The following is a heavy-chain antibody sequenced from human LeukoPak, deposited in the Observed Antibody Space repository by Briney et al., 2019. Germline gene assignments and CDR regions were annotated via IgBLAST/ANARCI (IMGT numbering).Heavy chain of an antibody. CDR1: GFPFSSYA. V-gene: IGHV3-23*01. CDR3: AKGGYYYDSSGYYTRKPFDY. CDR2: MSGCGGST. Sequence: RGSVRLSCAASGFPFSSYAMRWVRQAPGKGRAWVSAMSGCGGSTYYADSVKGRFTISRDNSKNTLYLQMNSLSAEDTAVYYCAKGGYYYDSSGYYTRKPFDYWGQGTLVTVSS. J-gene: IGHJ4*02. D-gene: IGHD3-22*01.